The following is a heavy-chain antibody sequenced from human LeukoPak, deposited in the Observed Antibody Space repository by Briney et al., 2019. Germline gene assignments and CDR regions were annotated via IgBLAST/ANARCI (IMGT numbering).Heavy chain of an antibody. J-gene: IGHJ4*02. D-gene: IGHD3-10*01. CDR3: TTGVVWDGSGSYYYPFDY. CDR1: GFPFNTAW. Sequence: PGGSLRLSCAASGFPFNTAWMAWVRQAPGKGLEWVGRIKSETYGGTTDYAAPVKGRFTISRDDSKNTLYLQMNSLKTEDTAVYYCTTGVVWDGSGSYYYPFDYWGQGTLVTVSS. V-gene: IGHV3-15*01. CDR2: IKSETYGGTT.